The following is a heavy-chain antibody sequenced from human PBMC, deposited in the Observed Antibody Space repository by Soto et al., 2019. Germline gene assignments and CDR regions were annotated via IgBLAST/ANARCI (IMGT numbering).Heavy chain of an antibody. Sequence: SETLSLTCAVSGYSISLGYYWGWIRQPPGKGREWIGSIYHSGNTYYNPFPKSRDSISLDTSENPFSLVLTSVTAADTAVYYCARYRREAVAGYTLDNWGQGMLVTVSS. CDR1: GYSISLGYY. D-gene: IGHD6-13*01. CDR3: ARYRREAVAGYTLDN. CDR2: IYHSGNT. V-gene: IGHV4-38-2*01. J-gene: IGHJ4*02.